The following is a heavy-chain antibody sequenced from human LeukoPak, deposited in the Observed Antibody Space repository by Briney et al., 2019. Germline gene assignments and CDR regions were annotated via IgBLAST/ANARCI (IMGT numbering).Heavy chain of an antibody. V-gene: IGHV3-15*01. D-gene: IGHD3-22*01. CDR1: GFTFSNAW. J-gene: IGHJ4*02. CDR2: IKSKTDGGTT. Sequence: WGSLRLSRAASGFTFSNAWMSWVRQAPGKGLEWVGRIKSKTDGGTTDYAAPVKGRFTISRDDSKNTLYLQMNSLKTEDTAVYYCTTEEQSSGYYYPSHFDYWGQGTLVTVSS. CDR3: TTEEQSSGYYYPSHFDY.